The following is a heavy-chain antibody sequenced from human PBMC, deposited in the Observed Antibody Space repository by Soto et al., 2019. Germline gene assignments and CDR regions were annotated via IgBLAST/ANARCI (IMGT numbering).Heavy chain of an antibody. CDR3: ASRGSTYYYDSSGYMFDI. D-gene: IGHD3-22*01. Sequence: GESLKISCKGSGYSFTSYWIGWVRQMPGKGLEWMGIIYPGDSDTRYSPSFQGQVTISADKSISTAYLQWSSLKASDTAMYYCASRGSTYYYDSSGYMFDIWGQGTMVTVSS. J-gene: IGHJ3*02. CDR1: GYSFTSYW. CDR2: IYPGDSDT. V-gene: IGHV5-51*01.